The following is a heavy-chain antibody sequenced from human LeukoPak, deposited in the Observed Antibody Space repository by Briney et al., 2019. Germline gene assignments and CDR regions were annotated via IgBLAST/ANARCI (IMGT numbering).Heavy chain of an antibody. CDR2: IYSDGSST. CDR1: GFTFRSYW. CDR3: VRDAGNWIGHDYIDY. Sequence: PGGSLRLSCAASGFTFRSYWMHWVRQAPGKGLVWVSRIYSDGSSTGYADTVKGRFTISRDNAKNMLYLQMNSLRVEDTAVYYCVRDAGNWIGHDYIDYCGQGTLVTVSS. D-gene: IGHD1-1*01. V-gene: IGHV3-74*01. J-gene: IGHJ4*02.